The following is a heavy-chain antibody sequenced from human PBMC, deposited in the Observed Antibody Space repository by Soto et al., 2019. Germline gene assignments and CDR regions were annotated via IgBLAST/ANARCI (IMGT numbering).Heavy chain of an antibody. CDR2: IFYSGHT. Sequence: SETLSLTCTFSVGSINGGGCYCSWIRQHPWKGLEWIGHIFYSGHTYYNPSLKSRLTISVDTSKNQFSLKLSSVTAADTAVYYCARLTYYDSSSPHYFDYWGKGTLVTVSS. J-gene: IGHJ4*02. V-gene: IGHV4-31*03. D-gene: IGHD3-22*01. CDR3: ARLTYYDSSSPHYFDY. CDR1: VGSINGGGCY.